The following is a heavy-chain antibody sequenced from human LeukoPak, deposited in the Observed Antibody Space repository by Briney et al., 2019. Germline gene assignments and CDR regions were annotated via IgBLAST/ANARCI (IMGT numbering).Heavy chain of an antibody. CDR2: IYPGDSDI. D-gene: IGHD2-15*01. CDR1: GYSFTNYW. J-gene: IGHJ4*02. Sequence: GESLKISCNGSGYSFTNYWIGWVRQMPGKGLEWMGIIYPGDSDIRYSPSFQGQVTISADKSISTAYLQWSSLKASDTAIYYCAFLYCSGGTCPPRYWGQGTLVTVSS. CDR3: AFLYCSGGTCPPRY. V-gene: IGHV5-51*01.